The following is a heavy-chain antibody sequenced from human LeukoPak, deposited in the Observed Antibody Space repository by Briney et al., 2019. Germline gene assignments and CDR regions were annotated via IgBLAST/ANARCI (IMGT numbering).Heavy chain of an antibody. CDR1: GLTFTDYA. CDR3: AREYYSGNYYVFDY. J-gene: IGHJ4*02. CDR2: ISYDGDHK. D-gene: IGHD1-26*01. V-gene: IGHV3-30-3*01. Sequence: PGGSLRLSCAASGLTFTDYAIHWVRQAPGKGLEWVAVISYDGDHKYYPDSVKGRFTISRDNSKNTVYLQMNSLRVEDTAVYFCAREYYSGNYYVFDYWGQGTLVTVSS.